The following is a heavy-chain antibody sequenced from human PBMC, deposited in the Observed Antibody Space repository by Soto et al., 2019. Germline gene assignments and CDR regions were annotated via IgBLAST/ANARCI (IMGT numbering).Heavy chain of an antibody. J-gene: IGHJ6*03. CDR2: ISNDGSNE. CDR1: GFTFRTYG. D-gene: IGHD3-16*01. V-gene: IGHV3-30*18. Sequence: QVQLVESGGGVVQPGTSLRLSCAASGFTFRTYGMYWARQAPGKGLEWVAIISNDGSNEYYADSVKGRFTISRDNSKNTLNLEMNSLRAEDTAIYYCAKGGAGYYYSYMDVWGKGTTVTVSS. CDR3: AKGGAGYYYSYMDV.